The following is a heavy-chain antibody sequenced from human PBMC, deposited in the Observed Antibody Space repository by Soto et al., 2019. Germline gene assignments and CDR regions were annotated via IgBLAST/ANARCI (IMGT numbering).Heavy chain of an antibody. CDR2: ISHSGTS. Sequence: QVQLQESGPGLVKPSGTLSLTCAVSGGSISSSHWWTWVRQSPGKGLDYIGEISHSGTSNSNPSLKSRATLSVDKSKNHFSLTLTSVTAADTAVYYCARVVLTITRGAFDAWGQGTLVIVSS. D-gene: IGHD3-9*01. V-gene: IGHV4-4*02. CDR1: GGSISSSHW. J-gene: IGHJ3*01. CDR3: ARVVLTITRGAFDA.